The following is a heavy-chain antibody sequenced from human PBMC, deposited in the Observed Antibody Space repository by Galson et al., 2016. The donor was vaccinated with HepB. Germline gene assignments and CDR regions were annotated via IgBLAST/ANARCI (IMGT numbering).Heavy chain of an antibody. V-gene: IGHV5-10-1*01. J-gene: IGHJ3*01. CDR1: GYRFSSYW. Sequence: QSGAEVKKPGESLTISCKASGYRFSSYWITWVRQMPGKGLEWVGRIDPMDSHLKYSPSFQGHVIISTDKSISTVYLQWRSLKASDTAMYYCARQRTTGEIADDSYDVWGQGTMVSVSS. CDR3: ARQRTTGEIADDSYDV. CDR2: IDPMDSHL. D-gene: IGHD4-17*01.